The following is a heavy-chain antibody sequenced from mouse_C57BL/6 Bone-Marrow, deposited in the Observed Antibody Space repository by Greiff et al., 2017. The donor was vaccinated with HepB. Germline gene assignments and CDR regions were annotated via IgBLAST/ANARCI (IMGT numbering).Heavy chain of an antibody. J-gene: IGHJ4*01. CDR3: ARRESNSYAMDY. V-gene: IGHV8-12*01. Sequence: QVTLKESGPGILQSSQTLSLTCSFSGFSLSTSGMGVSWIRQPSGKGLEWLAHIYWDDDKRYNPSLKSRLTISKDTSRNQVFLKITSVDTADTATYYCARRESNSYAMDYWGQGTSVTVSS. CDR1: GFSLSTSGMG. CDR2: IYWDDDK. D-gene: IGHD2-5*01.